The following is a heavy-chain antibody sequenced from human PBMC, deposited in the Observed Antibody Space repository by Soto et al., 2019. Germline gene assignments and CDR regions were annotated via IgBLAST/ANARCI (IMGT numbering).Heavy chain of an antibody. CDR2: MNPNSGNT. CDR3: ARGPCPRVLRFLEWSPKDV. D-gene: IGHD3-3*01. V-gene: IGHV1-8*01. Sequence: QVQLVQSGAEVKKPGASVKVSCKASGYTFTSYDINWVRQATGQGLEWMGWMNPNSGNTGYAQKFKGRVTMTRNTSISTAYMELSSLRSEDTAVYYCARGPCPRVLRFLEWSPKDVWGQGTTVTVSS. J-gene: IGHJ6*02. CDR1: GYTFTSYD.